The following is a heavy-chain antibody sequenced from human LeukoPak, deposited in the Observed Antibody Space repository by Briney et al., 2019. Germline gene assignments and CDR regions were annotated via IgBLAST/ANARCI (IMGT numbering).Heavy chain of an antibody. CDR3: ASSVAGSRDYYYYYMDV. CDR2: IIPIFGTA. CDR1: GGTFSSYG. J-gene: IGHJ6*03. D-gene: IGHD6-19*01. V-gene: IGHV1-69*06. Sequence: EASVKVSCKASGGTFSSYGISWVRQAPGQGLEWMGGIIPIFGTANYAQKFQGRVTITADKSTSTAYMELSSLRSEDTAVYYCASSVAGSRDYYYYYMDVWGKGTTVTVSS.